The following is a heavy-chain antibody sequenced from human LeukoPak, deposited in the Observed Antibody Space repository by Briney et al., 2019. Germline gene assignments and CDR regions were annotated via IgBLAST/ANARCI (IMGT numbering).Heavy chain of an antibody. V-gene: IGHV3-30-3*01. J-gene: IGHJ4*02. CDR3: ARVWANVRGVIIQRFDY. CDR2: ISYDGSNK. CDR1: GFTFSSYA. Sequence: PGGSLRLSCAASGFTFSSYAMHWVRQAPGKGLEWVAVISYDGSNKYYADSVKGRFTISRDNAKNSLYLQMNSLRAEDTAVYYCARVWANVRGVIIQRFDYWGQGTLVTVSS. D-gene: IGHD3-10*01.